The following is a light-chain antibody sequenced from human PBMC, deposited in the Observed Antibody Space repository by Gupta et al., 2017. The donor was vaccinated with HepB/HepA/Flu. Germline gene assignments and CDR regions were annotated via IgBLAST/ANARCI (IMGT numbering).Light chain of an antibody. CDR3: QQYGSAPRQT. V-gene: IGKV3-20*01. Sequence: IALTQSPGTPSSSAGERATLACRARQSVSSSYLAWYQQKPGQAPRLLIYGASSRATGIPDRVRGSGSGTDFTRTISRLKPEDFAVYYCQQYGSAPRQTFGEGTKVEIK. CDR1: QSVSSSY. J-gene: IGKJ4*02. CDR2: GAS.